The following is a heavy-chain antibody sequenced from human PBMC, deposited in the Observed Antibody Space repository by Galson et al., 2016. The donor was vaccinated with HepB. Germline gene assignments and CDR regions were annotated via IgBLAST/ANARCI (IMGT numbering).Heavy chain of an antibody. J-gene: IGHJ3*01. CDR3: ARARVVTGIYDAFNV. CDR1: GFSFSSFT. Sequence: SLRLSCAASGFSFSSFTMHWVRRAPGTGLEWLALVSPDGDKGYYADPVRGRLIISRDNSRNTVHLHISSLRPDDTATYFCARARVVTGIYDAFNVWGQGTVVTVSS. V-gene: IGHV3-30*04. CDR2: VSPDGDKG. D-gene: IGHD2-21*02.